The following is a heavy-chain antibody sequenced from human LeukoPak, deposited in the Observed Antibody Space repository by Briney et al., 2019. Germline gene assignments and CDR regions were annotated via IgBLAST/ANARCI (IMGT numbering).Heavy chain of an antibody. J-gene: IGHJ6*02. CDR1: GGSFSGYY. CDR2: INHSGST. Sequence: PSETLSLTCAVYGGSFSGYYWSWIRQPPGKGLEWIGEINHSGSTNYNPSLKSRVTISVDTSKNQFSLQLNSVTPEDTAVYYCARDHLLVVPAATLSYYYYGMDVWGQGTTVTVSS. V-gene: IGHV4-34*01. CDR3: ARDHLLVVPAATLSYYYYGMDV. D-gene: IGHD2-2*01.